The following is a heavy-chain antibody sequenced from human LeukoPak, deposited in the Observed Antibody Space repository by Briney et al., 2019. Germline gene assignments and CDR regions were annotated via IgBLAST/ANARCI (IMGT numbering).Heavy chain of an antibody. Sequence: SETLSLTCTVSGGSISSYYWSWIRQPPGKGLEWIGYIYYSGSTNCNPSLKSRVTISVDTSKNQFSLKLSSVTAADTAVYYCASTTVAGSWYFDYWGQGTLVTVSS. V-gene: IGHV4-59*01. D-gene: IGHD6-19*01. CDR3: ASTTVAGSWYFDY. J-gene: IGHJ4*02. CDR1: GGSISSYY. CDR2: IYYSGST.